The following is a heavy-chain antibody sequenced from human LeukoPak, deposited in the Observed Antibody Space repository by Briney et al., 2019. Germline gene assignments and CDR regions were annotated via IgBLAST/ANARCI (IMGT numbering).Heavy chain of an antibody. D-gene: IGHD6-13*01. CDR2: IIPIFGTA. Sequence: SVKVSCTASGGTFSSYAISRVRQAPGQGLEWMGGIIPIFGTANYAQKFQGRVTITADESTSTAYMELSSLRSEDTAVYYCARASPSYSSSWYSPGDYWGQGTLVTVSS. V-gene: IGHV1-69*01. CDR1: GGTFSSYA. CDR3: ARASPSYSSSWYSPGDY. J-gene: IGHJ4*02.